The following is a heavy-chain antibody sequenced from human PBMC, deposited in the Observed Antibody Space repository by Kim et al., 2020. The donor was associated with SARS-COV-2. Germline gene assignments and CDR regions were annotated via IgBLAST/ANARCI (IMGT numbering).Heavy chain of an antibody. V-gene: IGHV4-34*01. Sequence: SETLSLTCAVYGGSFSGYYWSWIRQPPGKGLEWIGEINHSGSTNYNPSLKSRVTISVDTSKNQFSLELSSVTAADTAVYYCARTISTMVRGGRNAFDIWGQGKMVTVSS. CDR3: ARTISTMVRGGRNAFDI. CDR1: GGSFSGYY. J-gene: IGHJ3*02. CDR2: INHSGST. D-gene: IGHD3-10*01.